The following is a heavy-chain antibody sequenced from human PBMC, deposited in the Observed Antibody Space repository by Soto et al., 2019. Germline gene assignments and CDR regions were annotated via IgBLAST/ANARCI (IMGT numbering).Heavy chain of an antibody. CDR1: GYMFTGFY. V-gene: IGHV1-2*02. Sequence: QVQLVQSGAEVKRPGASVKVSCKASGYMFTGFYLHWVRQAPGQGLEWMGWINPNNGVTTYAKNFQGRVTMTRDSPISTAYMELSSLRSDDTAVYFWAAAAIPVAGRHPDFWGQGTVVTVS. D-gene: IGHD6-19*01. CDR3: AAAAIPVAGRHPDF. CDR2: INPNNGVT. J-gene: IGHJ4*02.